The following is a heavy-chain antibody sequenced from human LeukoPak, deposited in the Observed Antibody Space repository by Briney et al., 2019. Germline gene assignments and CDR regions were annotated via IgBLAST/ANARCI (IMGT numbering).Heavy chain of an antibody. J-gene: IGHJ4*02. CDR1: GYTFTGNY. CDR3: ARPSRSSWSAFDY. Sequence: ASVKVSRKAAGYTFTGNYMHWVRQAPGQGLEWMGWINPNSGGTNYAQKFQGRVTMTRDTSISTAYMELSRLRSDETAVYYCARPSRSSWSAFDYWGQGTLVTVSS. D-gene: IGHD6-13*01. CDR2: INPNSGGT. V-gene: IGHV1-2*02.